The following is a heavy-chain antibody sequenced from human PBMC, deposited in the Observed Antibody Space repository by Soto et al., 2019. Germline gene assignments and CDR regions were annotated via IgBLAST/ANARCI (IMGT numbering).Heavy chain of an antibody. D-gene: IGHD2-15*01. CDR3: AKIMLLVEGSFEY. CDR1: GFTFNHYA. Sequence: EVQLLGSGGGLVQPGGSLRLSCAASGFTFNHYAMSWVRQAPGKGLEWVSLISGNGGDIYYSDSVKGRFTISRDNSKNTVDMQMNSLRVDDTSVYYWAKIMLLVEGSFEYWGQGILVTVSS. J-gene: IGHJ4*02. CDR2: ISGNGGDI. V-gene: IGHV3-23*01.